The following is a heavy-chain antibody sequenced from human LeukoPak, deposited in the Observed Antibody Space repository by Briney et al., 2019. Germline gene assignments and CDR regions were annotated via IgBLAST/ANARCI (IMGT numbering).Heavy chain of an antibody. J-gene: IGHJ3*02. V-gene: IGHV1-69*04. Sequence: EASVKVSGKASGGTFSSYAISWVRQAPGQGLEWMGRIIPILGIANYAQKFQGRVTITADKSTSTAYMELSSLRSEDTAVYYCAREFTNDAFDIWGQGTMVTVSS. CDR2: IIPILGIA. D-gene: IGHD2-8*01. CDR1: GGTFSSYA. CDR3: AREFTNDAFDI.